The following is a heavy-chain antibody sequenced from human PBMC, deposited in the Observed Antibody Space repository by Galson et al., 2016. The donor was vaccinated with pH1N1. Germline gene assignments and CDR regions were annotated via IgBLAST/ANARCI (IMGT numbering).Heavy chain of an antibody. CDR1: GFTVSLND. Sequence: SLRLSCAASGFTVSLNDMSWFRQAPGKGLEWVSVIYSGGNTYYTDSVKGRFTISRDSSKNTLYLQMNSLRPEDTAVYYCARGYPGFSYYGMDVWGQGTTVTVSS. CDR3: ARGYPGFSYYGMDV. V-gene: IGHV3-53*01. CDR2: IYSGGNT. D-gene: IGHD2-15*01. J-gene: IGHJ6*02.